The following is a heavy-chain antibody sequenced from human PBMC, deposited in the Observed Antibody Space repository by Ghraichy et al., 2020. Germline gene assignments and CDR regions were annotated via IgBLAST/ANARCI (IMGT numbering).Heavy chain of an antibody. CDR3: AREIADGITGTDWYFDL. CDR1: GFTVSSNY. CDR2: IYSGGST. D-gene: IGHD1-20*01. J-gene: IGHJ2*01. V-gene: IGHV3-53*01. Sequence: GGSLRLSCAASGFTVSSNYMSWVRQAPGKGLEWVSVIYSGGSTYYADSVKGRFTISRDNSKNTLYLQMNSLRAEDTAVYYCAREIADGITGTDWYFDLWGRGTLVTVSS.